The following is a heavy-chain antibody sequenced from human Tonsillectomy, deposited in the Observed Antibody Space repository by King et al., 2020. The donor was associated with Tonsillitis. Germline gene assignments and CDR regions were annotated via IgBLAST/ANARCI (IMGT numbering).Heavy chain of an antibody. V-gene: IGHV3-30*02. J-gene: IGHJ4*02. CDR2: IRYDGSNK. D-gene: IGHD2-2*01. CDR3: AKXPXXGPGAXYPFXY. Sequence: LQLVQSGGGVVQPGGSLRLSCAASGFTFSNYGMHWVRQAPGKGLEWVTFIRYDGSNKYYADSVKGRFTISRDNSKNTMYLQMNTLRAEDPAVYYCAKXPXXGPGAXYPFXYWGXXTLVTVSX. CDR1: GFTFSNYG.